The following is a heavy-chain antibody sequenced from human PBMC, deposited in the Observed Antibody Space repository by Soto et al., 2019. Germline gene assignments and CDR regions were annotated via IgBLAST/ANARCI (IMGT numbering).Heavy chain of an antibody. V-gene: IGHV4-39*01. Sequence: SETLSLTCTVSGGSISSSSYYWGWIRQPPGKGLEWIGSIYYSGSTYYNPSLKSRVTISVDTSKNQFSLKLSSVTAADTAVYYCARHSTGILFDYWGQGTLVTVSS. CDR3: ARHSTGILFDY. J-gene: IGHJ4*02. D-gene: IGHD1-1*01. CDR2: IYYSGST. CDR1: GGSISSSSYY.